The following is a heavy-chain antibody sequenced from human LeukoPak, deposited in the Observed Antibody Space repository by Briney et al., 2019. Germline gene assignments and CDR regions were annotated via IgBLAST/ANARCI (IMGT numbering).Heavy chain of an antibody. CDR3: AREIGDYDFWSGTRGNGMDV. CDR1: GFTFSDYY. J-gene: IGHJ6*02. CDR2: ISGTGNTI. Sequence: PGGSLRLSCAASGFTFSDYYMSWIRQAPGKGLEWVSYISGTGNTIYYADSVKGRFTISRDNAKNSLYLQMNSLRAEDTAVYYCAREIGDYDFWSGTRGNGMDVWGQGTTVTVSS. V-gene: IGHV3-11*01. D-gene: IGHD3-3*01.